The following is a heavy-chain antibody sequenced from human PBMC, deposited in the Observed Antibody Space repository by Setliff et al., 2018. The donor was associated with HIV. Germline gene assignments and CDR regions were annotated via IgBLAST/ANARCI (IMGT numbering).Heavy chain of an antibody. D-gene: IGHD6-13*01. V-gene: IGHV4-61*09. CDR3: ARVPTSSWYVTTQRTKEYFHH. J-gene: IGHJ1*01. CDR1: GGSISSGSYY. CDR2: IYTSGST. Sequence: PSETLSLTCTVSGGSISSGSYYWTWIRQPAGKGLEWIGQIYTSGSTNYNPSLKSRVIISVDTSRNQFSLRLSSVTAADTAIYYCARVPTSSWYVTTQRTKEYFHHWGQGTLVTVSS.